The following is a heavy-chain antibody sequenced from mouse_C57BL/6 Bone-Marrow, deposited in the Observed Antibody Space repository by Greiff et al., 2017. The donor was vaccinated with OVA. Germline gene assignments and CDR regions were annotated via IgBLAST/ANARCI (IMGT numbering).Heavy chain of an antibody. D-gene: IGHD2-13*01. CDR2: IYPGDGDT. CDR3: ARETTGRYYAMDY. V-gene: IGHV1-80*01. J-gene: IGHJ4*01. Sequence: QVQLQQSGAELVQPGASVKISCKASGYAFSSYWMNWVKQRPGKGLEWIGQIYPGDGDTNYNGKFKGKATLTTAKSSITAYMRLSSLTSEDSAVYYCARETTGRYYAMDYWGQGTSVTVSS. CDR1: GYAFSSYW.